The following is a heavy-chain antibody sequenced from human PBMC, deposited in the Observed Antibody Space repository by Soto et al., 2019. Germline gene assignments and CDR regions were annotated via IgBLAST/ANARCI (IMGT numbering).Heavy chain of an antibody. CDR3: ARVGSGYELESDY. Sequence: GGSLRLSCAASGFTFSSYGMHWVRQAPGKGLEWVAVIWYDGSNKYYADSVKGRFTISRDNSKNTLYLQMNSLRAEDTAGYYCARVGSGYELESDYWGQGTLVTVSS. J-gene: IGHJ4*02. V-gene: IGHV3-33*01. D-gene: IGHD5-12*01. CDR1: GFTFSSYG. CDR2: IWYDGSNK.